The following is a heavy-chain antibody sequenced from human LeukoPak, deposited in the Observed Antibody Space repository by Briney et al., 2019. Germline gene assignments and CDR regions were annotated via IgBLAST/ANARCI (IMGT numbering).Heavy chain of an antibody. J-gene: IGHJ4*02. D-gene: IGHD5-18*01. Sequence: GGSLTLSCAASGFTFSLYWMTWVRQHPGRGLEWVANIKQDGSEKFYLDSVKGRFTISKDNAKNAVYLQMNGLRAEDTAVYHCARDFGGYSYGYDHWGQGTLVTVSS. CDR3: ARDFGGYSYGYDH. V-gene: IGHV3-7*01. CDR1: GFTFSLYW. CDR2: IKQDGSEK.